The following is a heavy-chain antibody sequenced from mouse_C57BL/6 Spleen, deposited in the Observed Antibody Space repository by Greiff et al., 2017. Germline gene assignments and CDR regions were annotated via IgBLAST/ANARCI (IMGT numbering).Heavy chain of an antibody. Sequence: DVKLVESGGDLVKPGGSLKLSCAASGFTFSSYGMSWVRQTPDKSLEWVAIISSGGSYTYYPDSVKGRFTITIDNAKNTLYLQMSSLKSEDTAIYYCARHDTTVQPWSAYWGQGTLVTVSA. V-gene: IGHV5-6*02. CDR1: GFTFSSYG. D-gene: IGHD1-1*01. CDR3: ARHDTTVQPWSAY. CDR2: ISSGGSYT. J-gene: IGHJ3*01.